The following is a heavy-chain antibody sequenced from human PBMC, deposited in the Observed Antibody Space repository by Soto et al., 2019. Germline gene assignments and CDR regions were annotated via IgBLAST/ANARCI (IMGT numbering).Heavy chain of an antibody. CDR2: ISSSGSTI. D-gene: IGHD6-19*01. J-gene: IGHJ4*02. Sequence: GGSLRLSCAASGFTFSSYEMNWVRQAPGKGLEWVSYISSSGSTIYYADSVKGRFTISRDNAKNSLYLQMNSLRAEDTAVYYCARATNAGWLERYYFDYWGQGTLVTVSS. CDR1: GFTFSSYE. V-gene: IGHV3-48*03. CDR3: ARATNAGWLERYYFDY.